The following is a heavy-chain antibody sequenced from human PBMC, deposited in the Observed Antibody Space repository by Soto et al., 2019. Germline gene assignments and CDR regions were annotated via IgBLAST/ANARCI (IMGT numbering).Heavy chain of an antibody. J-gene: IGHJ3*02. Sequence: PGGSLRLSCAASGFTFSSYSMNWVRQAPGKGLEWVSSISSSSSYIYYADSVKGRFTISRDNAKNSLYLQMNSLRAEDTAVYYCEIVQARWHRANDAFDIWGQGTMVTVSS. CDR3: EIVQARWHRANDAFDI. CDR2: ISSSSSYI. V-gene: IGHV3-21*01. CDR1: GFTFSSYS. D-gene: IGHD5-18*01.